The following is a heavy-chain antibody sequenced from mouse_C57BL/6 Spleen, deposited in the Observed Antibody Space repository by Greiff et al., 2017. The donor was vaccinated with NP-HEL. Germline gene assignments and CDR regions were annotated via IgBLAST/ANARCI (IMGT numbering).Heavy chain of an antibody. Sequence: EVMLVESGGGLVKPGGSLKLSCAASGFTFSSYAMSWVRQTPEKRLEWVATISDGGSYTYYPDNVKGRFTISRDNAKNNLYLQMSHLKSEDTAMYYCARGRADGNYGFAYWGQGTLVTVSA. D-gene: IGHD2-1*01. J-gene: IGHJ3*01. CDR3: ARGRADGNYGFAY. V-gene: IGHV5-4*03. CDR1: GFTFSSYA. CDR2: ISDGGSYT.